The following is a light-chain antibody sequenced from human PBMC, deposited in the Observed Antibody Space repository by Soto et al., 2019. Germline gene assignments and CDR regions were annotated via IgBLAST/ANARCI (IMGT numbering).Light chain of an antibody. CDR1: QSISSY. Sequence: DIQMTQSPSSLSATVGDRVTITCRASQSISSYLNWYQQKPGKAPKLLIYAASSLQSGVPSRFSGSGSGTDFTLTISRLEPEDFAVYYCQQYGSSPRWTFGQGTKVDIK. J-gene: IGKJ1*01. CDR2: AAS. CDR3: QQYGSSPRWT. V-gene: IGKV1-39*01.